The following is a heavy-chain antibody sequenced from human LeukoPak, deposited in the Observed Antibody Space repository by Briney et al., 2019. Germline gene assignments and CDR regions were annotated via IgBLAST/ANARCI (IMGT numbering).Heavy chain of an antibody. V-gene: IGHV4-4*07. D-gene: IGHD4-23*01. CDR1: GGSINSYY. CDR2: IYSSGST. Sequence: SETLSLTCTVSGGSINSYYWSWIRQPAGKGLEWIGRIYSSGSTNYNPSLKSRVSMSVDTSKNQFSLKLTSVAAADTAVYYCARGGKATVVTMWGQGILVTVSS. J-gene: IGHJ4*02. CDR3: ARGGKATVVTM.